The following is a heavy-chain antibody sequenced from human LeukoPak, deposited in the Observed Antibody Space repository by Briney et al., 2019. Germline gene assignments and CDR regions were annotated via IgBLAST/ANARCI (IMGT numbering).Heavy chain of an antibody. CDR1: GGSFSGYY. J-gene: IGHJ4*02. CDR2: INHSGST. Sequence: TSETLSLTCAVYGGSFSGYYWSWIRQPPGKGLEWIGEINHSGSTNYNPSLKSRVTISVDTSKNQFSLKLSSVTAADTAVYYCARAGGSGSYPLYYFDYWGQGTLVTVSS. V-gene: IGHV4-34*01. CDR3: ARAGGSGSYPLYYFDY. D-gene: IGHD3-10*01.